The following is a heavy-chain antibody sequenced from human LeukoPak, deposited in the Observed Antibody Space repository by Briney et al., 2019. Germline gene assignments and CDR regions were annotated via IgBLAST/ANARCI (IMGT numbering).Heavy chain of an antibody. CDR3: ARGRHDITMIVVVMTSVSYYLDV. CDR2: INPSGST. CDR1: GGSISSYY. D-gene: IGHD3-22*01. Sequence: KTSETLSLTCTVSGGSISSYYWSWIRQSPGKGLEWIGDINPSGSTYYNPSLKSRLTISVDTSKNQFSLKLRSVTAADTAVYYCARGRHDITMIVVVMTSVSYYLDVWGKGTTVTVS. J-gene: IGHJ6*03. V-gene: IGHV4-34*01.